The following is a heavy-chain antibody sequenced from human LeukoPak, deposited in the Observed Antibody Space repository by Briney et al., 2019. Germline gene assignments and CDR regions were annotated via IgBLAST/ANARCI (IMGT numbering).Heavy chain of an antibody. Sequence: ASAKVSCKASGYTFTSYYMHWVRQAPGQGPEWMGIINPSGGSTSYAQKFQGRVAMTRDTSTSTVYMELSSLRSEDAAVYYCASLITFGGVTFDYWGQGTLVTVSS. J-gene: IGHJ4*02. V-gene: IGHV1-46*01. CDR3: ASLITFGGVTFDY. D-gene: IGHD3-16*01. CDR1: GYTFTSYY. CDR2: INPSGGST.